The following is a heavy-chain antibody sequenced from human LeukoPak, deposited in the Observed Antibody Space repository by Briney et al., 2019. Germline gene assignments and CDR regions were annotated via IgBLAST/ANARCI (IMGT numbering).Heavy chain of an antibody. CDR3: AIGGYDSSGYYTP. J-gene: IGHJ4*02. CDR2: INPNSGGT. D-gene: IGHD3-22*01. Sequence: ASVKVSCKASGYTFTSYYMHWVRQAPGQGLEWMGWINPNSGGTNYAQKFQGRVTMTRDTSISTAYMELSRLRSDDTAVYYCAIGGYDSSGYYTPWGQGTLVTVS. CDR1: GYTFTSYY. V-gene: IGHV1-2*02.